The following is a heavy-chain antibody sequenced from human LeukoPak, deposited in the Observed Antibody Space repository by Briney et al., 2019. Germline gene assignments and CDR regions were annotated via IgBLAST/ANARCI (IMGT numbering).Heavy chain of an antibody. V-gene: IGHV4-4*07. CDR3: ARWGSDSSGYYNSDY. CDR1: GGSISSYY. Sequence: SETLSLTCTVSGGSISSYYWSWIRQPAGKGLEWIGRIYTSGSTNYNPSPKSRVTMSVDTSKNQFSLKLSSVTAADTAVYYCARWGSDSSGYYNSDYWGQGTLVTVSS. D-gene: IGHD3-22*01. CDR2: IYTSGST. J-gene: IGHJ4*02.